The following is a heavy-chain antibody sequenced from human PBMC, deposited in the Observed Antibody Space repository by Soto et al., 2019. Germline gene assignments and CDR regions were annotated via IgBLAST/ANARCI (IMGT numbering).Heavy chain of an antibody. CDR1: GYTFSTCY. CDR3: ARAFSSSSEFDY. V-gene: IGHV1-46*01. CDR2: LNPSDGST. J-gene: IGHJ4*02. D-gene: IGHD6-6*01. Sequence: QVQLVQSGAEVKKPGASVSVSCETSGYTFSTCYVHWVRQAPGQGLEWMGVLNPSDGSTSYTQKFKGRVTMTRDMSTSTVYMELSGLTSEDTAVYYCARAFSSSSEFDYWGQGTLVTVSS.